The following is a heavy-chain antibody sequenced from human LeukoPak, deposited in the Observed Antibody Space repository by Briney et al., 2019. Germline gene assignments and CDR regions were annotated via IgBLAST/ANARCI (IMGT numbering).Heavy chain of an antibody. D-gene: IGHD3-16*02. CDR2: INHSGST. CDR1: GGSFSGYY. V-gene: IGHV4-34*01. Sequence: SETLSLTCAVYGGSFSGYYWSWIRQPPGKGLEWIREINHSGSTNYNPSLKSRVTISVDETKNQFSLKLSSVTAADTAVYYCARAPITFGGVIPRGYFQHWGQGTLVAVSS. J-gene: IGHJ1*01. CDR3: ARAPITFGGVIPRGYFQH.